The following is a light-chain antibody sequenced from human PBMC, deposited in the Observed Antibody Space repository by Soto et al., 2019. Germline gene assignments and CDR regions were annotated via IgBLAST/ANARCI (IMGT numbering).Light chain of an antibody. J-gene: IGLJ2*01. CDR1: ALPKQY. CDR3: QSADSSGTYVV. Sequence: SYELTQPPSVSVSPGQTARITCSGDALPKQYAYWYQQKPGQAPVLVIDKDSERPSGIPERFSGSSSGTTVTLTISGVQAEDEAEYYCQSADSSGTYVVFGGGTKVTVL. CDR2: KDS. V-gene: IGLV3-25*03.